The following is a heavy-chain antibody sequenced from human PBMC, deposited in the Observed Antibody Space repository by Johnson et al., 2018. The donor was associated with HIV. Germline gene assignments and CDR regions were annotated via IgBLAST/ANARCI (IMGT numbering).Heavy chain of an antibody. Sequence: QVQLVESGGGVVQPGGSRRLSCAAFGFTFSNYGMHWVRLAQGKGLEWVAFIRHDGNNKYYADSVKGRFTISRDNSKNTLSLQMNSLRVEDTAVYYCAKPVVPAGDDLDMYEFAFYIWGQGTMVTVS. J-gene: IGHJ3*02. CDR3: AKPVVPAGDDLDMYEFAFYI. D-gene: IGHD2-2*01. CDR1: GFTFSNYG. V-gene: IGHV3-30*02. CDR2: IRHDGNNK.